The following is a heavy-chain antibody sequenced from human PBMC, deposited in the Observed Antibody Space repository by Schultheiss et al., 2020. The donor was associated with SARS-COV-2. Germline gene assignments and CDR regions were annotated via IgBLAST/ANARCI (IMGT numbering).Heavy chain of an antibody. V-gene: IGHV3-48*02. Sequence: GGSLRLSCAASGFTFSSYSMNWVRQAPGKGLEWVSYISSSSSTIYYADSVKGRFTISRDNAKNSLYLQMNSLRDEDTAVYYCARDDVRTRWELRGGAFDIWGQGTMVTVSS. D-gene: IGHD1-26*01. CDR3: ARDDVRTRWELRGGAFDI. J-gene: IGHJ3*02. CDR1: GFTFSSYS. CDR2: ISSSSSTI.